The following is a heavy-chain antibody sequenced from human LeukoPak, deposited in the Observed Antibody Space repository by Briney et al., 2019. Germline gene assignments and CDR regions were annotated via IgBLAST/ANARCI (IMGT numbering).Heavy chain of an antibody. CDR1: GGTFSSYA. J-gene: IGHJ4*02. CDR2: IIPLLGTA. CDR3: ARGSRTGWYYFDY. Sequence: SVKVSCKASGGTFSSYAFSWVRQAPGQGLEWMGGIIPLLGTANYAQKFQGRVTITADTSSSTVYMELRSLRSDDTAVYYCARGSRTGWYYFDYWGRGTLVTVSS. V-gene: IGHV1-69*06. D-gene: IGHD6-19*01.